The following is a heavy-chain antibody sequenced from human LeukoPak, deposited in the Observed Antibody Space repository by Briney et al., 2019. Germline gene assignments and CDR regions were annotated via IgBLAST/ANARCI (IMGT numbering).Heavy chain of an antibody. CDR2: VGGGGSST. V-gene: IGHV3-23*01. CDR1: GFTFSSYW. Sequence: PGGSLRLSCAASGFTFSSYWMSWVRQAPGKGLEWVSAVGGGGSSTYYADSVKGRFTISRDNSKNTLYLQMNSLRAEDTAVYYCARDHMFTYAFDIWGQGTMVTVSS. J-gene: IGHJ3*02. CDR3: ARDHMFTYAFDI. D-gene: IGHD3-10*02.